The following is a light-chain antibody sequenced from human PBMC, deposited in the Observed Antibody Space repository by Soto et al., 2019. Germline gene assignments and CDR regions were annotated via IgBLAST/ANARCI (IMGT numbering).Light chain of an antibody. CDR1: SSDVGGYNY. CDR3: SSYTRSSTLLYV. J-gene: IGLJ1*01. Sequence: QSALTQSASVSGSPGQSITISCTGTSSDVGGYNYVSWYQQHPGKAPKLMIYDVSNRPSGVSNRFSGSKSGNTASLTISGLQAEDESDYFSSYTRSSTLLYVVGTGTKVTVL. CDR2: DVS. V-gene: IGLV2-14*01.